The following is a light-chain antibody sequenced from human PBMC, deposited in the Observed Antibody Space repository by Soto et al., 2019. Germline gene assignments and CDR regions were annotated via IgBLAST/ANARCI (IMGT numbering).Light chain of an antibody. CDR1: QSLLHSNGYNY. V-gene: IGKV1-39*01. CDR2: AAS. J-gene: IGKJ4*02. CDR3: QQSYSTPRT. Sequence: MTQSTLSLPVTXXEPASISCRSSQSLLHSNGYNYLDWYQQKPGKAPKXXIYAASSLQSGVPSRFSGSGSGTDFTLTISSLQPEDFATYYCQQSYSTPRTFGGGTKVEIK.